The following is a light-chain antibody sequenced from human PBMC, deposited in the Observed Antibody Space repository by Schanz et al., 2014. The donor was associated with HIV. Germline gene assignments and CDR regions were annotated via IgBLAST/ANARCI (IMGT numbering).Light chain of an antibody. CDR3: CSYTTTSTYV. CDR1: SIDVGGYDY. V-gene: IGLV2-14*03. Sequence: QSALTQPASLSGSPGQSITISCTGTSIDVGGYDYVSWYQQHPGKAPKLMIYDVSNRPSGVSSRFSGSKSGNTASLTISGLQAEDEADYYCCSYTTTSTYVFGAGTKLTVL. J-gene: IGLJ1*01. CDR2: DVS.